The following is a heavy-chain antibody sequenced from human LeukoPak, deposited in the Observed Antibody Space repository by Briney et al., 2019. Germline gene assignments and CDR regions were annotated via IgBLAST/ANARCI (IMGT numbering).Heavy chain of an antibody. J-gene: IGHJ4*02. CDR2: INGSGGRT. CDR1: GFMFSSYN. Sequence: PGGSLRLSCAASGFMFSSYNMAWVRQAPGKGLGWISAINGSGGRTFYADSVKGRFTISRDNSQNTLYLQMNSLRGEDTAVYYCAKDRAPRDSSGYYFPAKTPFDYWGQGTLVTVSS. V-gene: IGHV3-23*01. D-gene: IGHD3-22*01. CDR3: AKDRAPRDSSGYYFPAKTPFDY.